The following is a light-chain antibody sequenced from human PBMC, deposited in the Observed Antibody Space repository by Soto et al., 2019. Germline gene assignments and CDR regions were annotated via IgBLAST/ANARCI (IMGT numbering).Light chain of an antibody. V-gene: IGKV1-5*01. J-gene: IGKJ1*01. Sequence: DIQMTQSPSTLSASVGDRVTITCRASQSISTWLAWYQPKPGNAPTLLIFDASNVESGVPSRFSGSGSGTEFTLTIDSLQPDDFATYYCQQYNSDSRTFGQGTELDIK. CDR3: QQYNSDSRT. CDR1: QSISTW. CDR2: DAS.